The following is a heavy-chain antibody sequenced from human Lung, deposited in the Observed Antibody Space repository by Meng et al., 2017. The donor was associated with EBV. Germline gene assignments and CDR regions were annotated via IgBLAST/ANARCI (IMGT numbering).Heavy chain of an antibody. Sequence: EVQLLEXXGGLVQPGXCRRLRXAASGFTFNSYAMSWVRQAPGKGLEWVSAISGSGGSTYYADSVKGRFTISRDNSKNTLYLQMNSLRAEDTAVYYCAKGRLLWFGEYAAFDYWGQGTLVTGSS. D-gene: IGHD3-10*01. CDR3: AKGRLLWFGEYAAFDY. CDR2: ISGSGGST. V-gene: IGHV3-23*01. CDR1: GFTFNSYA. J-gene: IGHJ4*02.